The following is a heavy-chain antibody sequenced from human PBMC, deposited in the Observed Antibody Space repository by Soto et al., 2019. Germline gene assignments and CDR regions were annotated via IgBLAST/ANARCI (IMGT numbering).Heavy chain of an antibody. D-gene: IGHD3-22*01. Sequence: PSETLSLTSAVSGGSIRSSNWWSWVRQPPGQGLEWIGEIYHSGSTTYNPSLKGRVTISVDTSKNQFSLKLSSVTAADTAVYFCARLGGYYQAFDQWGQGALVTVSS. V-gene: IGHV4-4*02. CDR1: GGSIRSSNW. J-gene: IGHJ4*01. CDR3: ARLGGYYQAFDQ. CDR2: IYHSGST.